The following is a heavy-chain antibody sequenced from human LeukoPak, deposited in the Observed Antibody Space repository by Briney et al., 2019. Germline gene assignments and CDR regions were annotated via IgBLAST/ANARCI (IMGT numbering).Heavy chain of an antibody. CDR3: PRQSYASGWNPFDY. D-gene: IGHD6-19*01. CDR1: GFTFSNYA. Sequence: PGGSLRLSCAASGFTFSNYAMSWVRQAPGKGLEWVSTISGGGITTYYADSAKGRFTTSRDNSKNTMFLQMNSLRADDTAVYYCPRQSYASGWNPFDYWGQGILVTVSS. CDR2: ISGGGITT. V-gene: IGHV3-23*01. J-gene: IGHJ4*02.